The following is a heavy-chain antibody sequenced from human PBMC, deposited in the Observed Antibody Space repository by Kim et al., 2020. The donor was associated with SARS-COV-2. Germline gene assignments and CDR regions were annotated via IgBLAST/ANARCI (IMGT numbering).Heavy chain of an antibody. Sequence: GGSLRLSCAASGFTFSSYAMSWVRQAPGKGLEWVSAISGSGGSTYYADSVKGRFTISRDNSKNTLYLQMNSLRAEYTAVYYCAKDYLLTGYYNPGPYYYYGMAVWGQGTTVTVSS. V-gene: IGHV3-23*01. D-gene: IGHD3-9*01. J-gene: IGHJ6*02. CDR1: GFTFSSYA. CDR2: ISGSGGST. CDR3: AKDYLLTGYYNPGPYYYYGMAV.